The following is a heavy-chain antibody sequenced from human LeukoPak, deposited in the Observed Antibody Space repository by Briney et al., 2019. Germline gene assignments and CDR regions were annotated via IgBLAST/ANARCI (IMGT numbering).Heavy chain of an antibody. CDR3: ARTSGGYGDWAY. D-gene: IGHD4-17*01. CDR2: INWNGGST. CDR1: GFTFDDYG. Sequence: PGGSLGLSCAASGFTFDDYGMSWVRQVPGKGLEWVSGINWNGGSTGYADSVKGRFTISRDNAKNSLYLQMSSLRAEDTALYYCARTSGGYGDWAYWGQGTLVTVSS. J-gene: IGHJ4*02. V-gene: IGHV3-20*04.